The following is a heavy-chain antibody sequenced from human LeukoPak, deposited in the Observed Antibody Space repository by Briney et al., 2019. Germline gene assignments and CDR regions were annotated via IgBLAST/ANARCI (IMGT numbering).Heavy chain of an antibody. V-gene: IGHV3-7*03. J-gene: IGHJ3*02. CDR1: GFTFSSYW. CDR3: AKSSAYDAFDI. Sequence: GGSLRLSCAASGFTFSSYWMSWVRQAPGKGLEWVANIKQDGSEKYYVDSVKGRFTISRDNSKNTLYLQMNSLRAEDTAVYYCAKSSAYDAFDIWGQGTMVTVSS. CDR2: IKQDGSEK. D-gene: IGHD3-16*01.